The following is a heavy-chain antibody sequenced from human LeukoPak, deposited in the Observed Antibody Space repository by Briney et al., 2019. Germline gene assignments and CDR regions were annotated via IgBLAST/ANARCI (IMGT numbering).Heavy chain of an antibody. V-gene: IGHV3-33*06. CDR1: GFTFSSYG. D-gene: IGHD5-18*01. CDR3: AKDRGDTAILDY. J-gene: IGHJ4*02. Sequence: GGSLRLSCAASGFTFSSYGMHWVRQAPGKGLEWVAVIWYDGSNKYYADSMKGRFTISRDNSKNTLYLQMNSLRAEDAAVYYCAKDRGDTAILDYWGQGTLVTVSS. CDR2: IWYDGSNK.